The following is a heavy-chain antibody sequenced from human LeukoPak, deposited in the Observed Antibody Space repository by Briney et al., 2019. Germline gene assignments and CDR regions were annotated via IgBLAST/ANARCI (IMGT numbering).Heavy chain of an antibody. CDR2: ISTAGDP. CDR1: GFTFSSYD. D-gene: IGHD2-2*01. J-gene: IGHJ3*02. V-gene: IGHV3-13*05. Sequence: PGGSLRPSCAASGFTFSSYDMHWVRPDKGKGLEWVSAISTAGDPYYLGSVKGRFTISRENAKNSFYLQMNSLRAGDTAVYYCAGQARPGSAEGAFDIWGQGTMVTVSS. CDR3: AGQARPGSAEGAFDI.